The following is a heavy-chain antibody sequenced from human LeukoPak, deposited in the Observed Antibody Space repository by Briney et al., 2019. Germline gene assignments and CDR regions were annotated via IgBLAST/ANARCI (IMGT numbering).Heavy chain of an antibody. J-gene: IGHJ4*02. V-gene: IGHV3-23*01. CDR3: DSGWYF. Sequence: GGSLRLSCAASGFTLTSYAMSWVRQAPGKGLEWVSLISGSAGSTHYADSVKGRFTISRDNSKNTLYLQMNSLRAEDTAVYYCDSGWYFWGQGTLVTVSS. D-gene: IGHD6-19*01. CDR2: ISGSAGST. CDR1: GFTLTSYA.